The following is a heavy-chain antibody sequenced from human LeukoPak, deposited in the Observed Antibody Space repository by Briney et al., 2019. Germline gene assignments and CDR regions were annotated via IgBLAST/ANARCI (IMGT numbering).Heavy chain of an antibody. V-gene: IGHV3-21*01. CDR3: ARGPGYLTDY. CDR2: ISTSSNYI. Sequence: PGGSLRLSCAASGFTFSTYNMNWVRQAPGKGPEWVSSISTSSNYIYYADSVKGRFTISRDNAKNSLYLQMNSLRAEDTAVYYCARGPGYLTDYWGQGTLVTVSS. CDR1: GFTFSTYN. J-gene: IGHJ4*02. D-gene: IGHD3-9*01.